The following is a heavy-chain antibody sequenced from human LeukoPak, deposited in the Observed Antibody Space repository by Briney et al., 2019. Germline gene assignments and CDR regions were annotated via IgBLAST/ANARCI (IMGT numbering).Heavy chain of an antibody. Sequence: PGGSLRLSCAASGFTFSSYGMHWVRQAPGKGLEWVAFIRYDGSNKYYADSVKGRFTISRDNSKNTLYLQMNSLRAEDTAVYYCARGLSTVTTRQDYYYYYMDVWGKGTTVTVSS. D-gene: IGHD4-11*01. J-gene: IGHJ6*03. CDR2: IRYDGSNK. CDR3: ARGLSTVTTRQDYYYYYMDV. CDR1: GFTFSSYG. V-gene: IGHV3-30*02.